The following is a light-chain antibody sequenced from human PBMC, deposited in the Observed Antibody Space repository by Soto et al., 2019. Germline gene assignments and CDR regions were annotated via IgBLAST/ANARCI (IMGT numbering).Light chain of an antibody. CDR1: SNDIGAFDY. J-gene: IGLJ2*01. Sequence: QSALTQPASVSASPGQSISISCTGTSNDIGAFDYVSWYQQHPGKAPKLIIFEVFNRPSGVSTRFSGSKSGSTASLTISGLQAEDEADYFCSSYTTNSAHVFGGGTKVTLL. CDR2: EVF. V-gene: IGLV2-14*01. CDR3: SSYTTNSAHV.